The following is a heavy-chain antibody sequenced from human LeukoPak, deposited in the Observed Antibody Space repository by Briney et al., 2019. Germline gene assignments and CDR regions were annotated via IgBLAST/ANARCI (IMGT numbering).Heavy chain of an antibody. V-gene: IGHV4-4*07. CDR1: GGSISSYY. CDR3: ARDSYNYDSSGYFRFDP. Sequence: SETLSLTCTVSGGSISSYYWSWIRQPAGKGLEWIGRIYTSGSTNYNPSLKSRVTMSVDTSKNQFSLKLSSVTAADTAVYYCARDSYNYDSSGYFRFDPWGQRTLVTVSS. D-gene: IGHD3-22*01. CDR2: IYTSGST. J-gene: IGHJ5*02.